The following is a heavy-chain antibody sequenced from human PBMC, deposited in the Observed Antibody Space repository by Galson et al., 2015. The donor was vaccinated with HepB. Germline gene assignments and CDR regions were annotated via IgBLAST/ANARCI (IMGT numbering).Heavy chain of an antibody. J-gene: IGHJ6*03. CDR2: ISAYNGNT. D-gene: IGHD1-26*01. CDR1: GYTFTSYG. V-gene: IGHV1-18*01. Sequence: SVKVSCTASGYTFTSYGISWVRQAPGQGLEWMGWISAYNGNTNYAQTLQGRVTITTDTSTSTAYMELRSLRSDDTAVYYCAREQYSGSYLDYYYMDVWGKGTTVTVSS. CDR3: AREQYSGSYLDYYYMDV.